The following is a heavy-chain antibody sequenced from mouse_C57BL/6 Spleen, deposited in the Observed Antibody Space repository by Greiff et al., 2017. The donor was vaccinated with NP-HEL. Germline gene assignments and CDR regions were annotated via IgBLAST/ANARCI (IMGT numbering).Heavy chain of an antibody. Sequence: QVQLQQSGPELVKPGASVKISCKASGYAFSSSWMNWVKQRPGKGLEWIGRIYPGDGDTNYNGKFKGKATLTADKSSSTAYMQLSSLTSEDSAVYFCARSSYDGYRGYYFDYWGQGTTLTVSS. CDR1: GYAFSSSW. V-gene: IGHV1-82*01. D-gene: IGHD2-3*01. CDR3: ARSSYDGYRGYYFDY. CDR2: IYPGDGDT. J-gene: IGHJ2*01.